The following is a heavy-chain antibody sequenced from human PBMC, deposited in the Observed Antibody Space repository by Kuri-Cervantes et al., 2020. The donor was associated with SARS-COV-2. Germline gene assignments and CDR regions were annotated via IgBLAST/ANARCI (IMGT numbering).Heavy chain of an antibody. CDR3: ARSHTLYGGNSSPWDY. Sequence: ASVKVSCKASEGTFFSYAISWVRQAPGRGLEWMGWISTYNGNTNYAQIFQDRVTMTTDTSTTTAYMELRSLRSLDTAVYYCARSHTLYGGNSSPWDYWGQGTLVTVSS. V-gene: IGHV1-18*01. CDR2: ISTYNGNT. D-gene: IGHD4-23*01. CDR1: EGTFFSYA. J-gene: IGHJ4*02.